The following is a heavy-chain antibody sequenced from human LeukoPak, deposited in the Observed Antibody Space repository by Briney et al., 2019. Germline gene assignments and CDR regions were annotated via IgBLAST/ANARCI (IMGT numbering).Heavy chain of an antibody. D-gene: IGHD4-17*01. V-gene: IGHV3-11*05. Sequence: PGESLRLSCAASGFTFSDYYMSWIRQAPGKGLEWVSYISSSSSYTNYADSVKGRFTISRDNAKNSLYLQMTSLRAEDTAVYYCARVAAVTTGNWFDPWGQGTLVTVSS. J-gene: IGHJ5*02. CDR2: ISSSSSYT. CDR3: ARVAAVTTGNWFDP. CDR1: GFTFSDYY.